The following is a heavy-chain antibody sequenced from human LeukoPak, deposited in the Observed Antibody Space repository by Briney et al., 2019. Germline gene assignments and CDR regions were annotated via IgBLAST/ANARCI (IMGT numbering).Heavy chain of an antibody. CDR3: ARAGATVTTAGHYGMDV. CDR2: INPNSGGT. Sequence: ASVKVSCKASGYTFTGYYMHWVRQAPGQGLEGMGWINPNSGGTNYAQKFQGRVTMTRDTSISTAYMELSRLRSDDTAVYYCARAGATVTTAGHYGMDVWGQGTTVTVSS. CDR1: GYTFTGYY. J-gene: IGHJ6*02. D-gene: IGHD4-17*01. V-gene: IGHV1-2*02.